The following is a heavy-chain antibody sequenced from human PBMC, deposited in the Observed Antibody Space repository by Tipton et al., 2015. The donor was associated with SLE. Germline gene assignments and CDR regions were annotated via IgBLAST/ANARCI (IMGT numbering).Heavy chain of an antibody. V-gene: IGHV4-39*07. D-gene: IGHD6-6*01. CDR1: GGSISSRSYY. CDR2: SYYSGFT. J-gene: IGHJ5*02. CDR3: ARSLSIPSPINWFDP. Sequence: LRLSCPVSGGSISSRSYYWAWIRQPPGKGLEWIGSSYYSGFTYYNPSLKSRVIISVDRSKNQFSLRLSSVTAADTAMYFCARSLSIPSPINWFDPWGQGTLVTVSS.